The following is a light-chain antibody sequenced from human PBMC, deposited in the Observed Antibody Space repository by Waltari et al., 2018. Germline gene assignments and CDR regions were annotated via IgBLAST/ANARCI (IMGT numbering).Light chain of an antibody. J-gene: IGLJ2*01. CDR2: DVS. CDR1: SSDVGGYDY. V-gene: IGLV2-11*01. Sequence: QSALTQPRSVSGSPGQSVTISCTGTSSDVGGYDYVSWYQQHPGKAPKPMIFDVSMRPSGGPDGVPGSKSGNTASLTISGLQAEDEADYYCCSYAGSYTLVVVGGGTKLTVL. CDR3: CSYAGSYTLVV.